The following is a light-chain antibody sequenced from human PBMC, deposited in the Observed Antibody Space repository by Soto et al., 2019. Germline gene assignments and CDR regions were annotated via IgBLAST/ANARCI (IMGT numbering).Light chain of an antibody. CDR3: LQHHNYPWT. Sequence: DIQMTQSPSSRSASVGDRVTITCRASQAIINDLGWYQQKPGKAPKGLIYVAFRLESGVPSRFSGSGFGTEFTLTLSGLQPEDFATYYCLQHHNYPWTFGQGTRVEIK. J-gene: IGKJ1*01. V-gene: IGKV1-17*01. CDR2: VAF. CDR1: QAIIND.